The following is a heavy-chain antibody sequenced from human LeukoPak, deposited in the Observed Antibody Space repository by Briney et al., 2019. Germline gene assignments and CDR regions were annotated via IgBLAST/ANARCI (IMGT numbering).Heavy chain of an antibody. CDR1: GGSISSYY. CDR3: ARWAYGSGSYTFDI. J-gene: IGHJ3*02. CDR2: IYSSGST. D-gene: IGHD3-10*01. Sequence: PSETLSLTCTVSGGSISSYYWSWIRQPPGKGLEWIGYIYSSGSTDSNPSLKSRVTISVDTSKNRFSLKLSSVTAADTAVYYCARWAYGSGSYTFDIWGQGTMVTVSS. V-gene: IGHV4-59*01.